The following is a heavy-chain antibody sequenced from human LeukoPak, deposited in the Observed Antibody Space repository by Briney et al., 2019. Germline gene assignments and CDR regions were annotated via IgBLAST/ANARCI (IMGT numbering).Heavy chain of an antibody. D-gene: IGHD4-17*01. CDR2: IIPIFGTA. V-gene: IGHV1-69*05. Sequence: ASVKVSCKASGGTFSSYAISWVRQAPGQGLEWMGGIIPIFGTANYAQKFQVRVTITTDESTSTAYMELSSLRSEDTAVYYCATLVTTVTTGGSWGQGTLVTVSS. CDR3: ATLVTTVTTGGS. J-gene: IGHJ4*02. CDR1: GGTFSSYA.